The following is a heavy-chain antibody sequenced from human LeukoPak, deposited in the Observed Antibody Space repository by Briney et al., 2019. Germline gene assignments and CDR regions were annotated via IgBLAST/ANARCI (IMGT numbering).Heavy chain of an antibody. CDR2: IKSKTDGGTT. J-gene: IGHJ4*02. V-gene: IGHV3-15*01. CDR1: GFTFSNAW. CDR3: TTENWNKAEKLD. D-gene: IGHD1/OR15-1a*01. Sequence: EPGGSLRLSCAASGFTFSNAWMSWVRQAPGKGLEWVGRIKSKTDGGTTDYAAPVKGRFTISRDDSKNTLYLQMNSLKTEDTAVYYCTTENWNKAEKLDWGQGTLVTVSS.